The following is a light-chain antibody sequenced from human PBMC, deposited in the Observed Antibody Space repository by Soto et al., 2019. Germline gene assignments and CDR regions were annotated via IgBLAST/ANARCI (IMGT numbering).Light chain of an antibody. Sequence: DIQMSQSPSSLSASVGDRVTITCRASQSISSYLNWYQQKPGKAPKLLIYASSSLQSGVPSRFSGSGSGTDFTLTISNLQPEDFATYYCQQSYSTPWTFGQGTKVDI. CDR3: QQSYSTPWT. CDR1: QSISSY. CDR2: ASS. V-gene: IGKV1-39*01. J-gene: IGKJ1*01.